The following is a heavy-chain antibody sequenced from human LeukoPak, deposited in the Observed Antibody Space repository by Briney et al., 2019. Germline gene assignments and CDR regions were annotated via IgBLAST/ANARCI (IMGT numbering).Heavy chain of an antibody. CDR1: GGSISSYY. D-gene: IGHD3-22*01. V-gene: IGHV4-4*07. CDR3: ARETLPGYYDSSGYYLDY. CDR2: IYTSGST. J-gene: IGHJ4*02. Sequence: SETLSLTCTVSGGSISSYYWSWIRQPAGKGLEWIGRIYTSGSTNYNPSLKSRVTMSVDTSKNQFSLKLSSVTAADTAVYYCARETLPGYYDSSGYYLDYWGQGTLVTVSS.